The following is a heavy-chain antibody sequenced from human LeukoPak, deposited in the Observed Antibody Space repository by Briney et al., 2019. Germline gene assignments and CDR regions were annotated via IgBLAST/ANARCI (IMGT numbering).Heavy chain of an antibody. CDR2: VNPKTVGT. CDR1: GYSFTGYH. Sequence: VASVKVSCKAFGYSFTGYHLHWVRQAPRQGLEWMEWVNPKTVGTNYARKFQGRVTMTRDTSINTVNMELSRLTSDDTAVYYCAREFSSKLEWLAYVTGDDAFDVWGQGTMITVS. J-gene: IGHJ3*01. V-gene: IGHV1-2*02. CDR3: AREFSSKLEWLAYVTGDDAFDV. D-gene: IGHD3-3*01.